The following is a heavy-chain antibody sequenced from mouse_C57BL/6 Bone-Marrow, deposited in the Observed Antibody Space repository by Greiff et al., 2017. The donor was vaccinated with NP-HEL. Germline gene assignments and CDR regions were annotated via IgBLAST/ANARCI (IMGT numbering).Heavy chain of an antibody. CDR3: AKTAQAAWFAY. CDR1: GYAFSSSW. V-gene: IGHV1-82*01. Sequence: QVQLQQSGPELVKPGASVKISCKASGYAFSSSWMNWVKQRPGKGLEWIGRIYPGDGDTNYNGKFKGKATLTADKSSSTAYMQRSSLTSEDAAVYFCAKTAQAAWFAYWGQGTLVTVSA. J-gene: IGHJ3*01. D-gene: IGHD3-2*02. CDR2: IYPGDGDT.